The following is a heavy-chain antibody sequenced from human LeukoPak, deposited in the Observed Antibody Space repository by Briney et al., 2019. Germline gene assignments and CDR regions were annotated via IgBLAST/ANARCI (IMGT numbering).Heavy chain of an antibody. CDR3: ARESRAAVAGRPCYYFDY. V-gene: IGHV4-4*07. CDR1: GGSISSYY. Sequence: SETLSLTCTVSGGSISSYYWSWIRQPAGKGLELIGRIYTSGTTNYNPSLKSRVTMSVDTSKNQFSLKLSSVTAADTAVYYCARESRAAVAGRPCYYFDYWGQGTLVTVSS. D-gene: IGHD6-19*01. CDR2: IYTSGTT. J-gene: IGHJ4*02.